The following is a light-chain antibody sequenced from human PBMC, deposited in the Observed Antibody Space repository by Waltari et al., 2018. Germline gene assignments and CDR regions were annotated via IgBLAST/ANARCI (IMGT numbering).Light chain of an antibody. J-gene: IGKJ1*01. V-gene: IGKV3-20*01. Sequence: EIVLTQSPGSLSLSPGERATLSCMASKSVSKYLAWYQQKPGQAPRLPIYHASSRATGIPDRFSGSGYGTDFSLTISRLEPEDFAVYYCQKYESLPATFGQGTKVEIK. CDR1: KSVSKY. CDR2: HAS. CDR3: QKYESLPAT.